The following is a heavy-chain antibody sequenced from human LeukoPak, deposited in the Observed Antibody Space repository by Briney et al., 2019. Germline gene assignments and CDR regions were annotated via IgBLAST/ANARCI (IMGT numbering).Heavy chain of an antibody. V-gene: IGHV4-39*07. J-gene: IGHJ6*03. D-gene: IGHD3-3*01. CDR2: IYYSGST. CDR3: ARGAYYDFWSGYQPSYYYMDV. Sequence: SETLSLTCTVSGGSISSSSYYWGWIRQPPGKGLEWIGSIYYSGSTYYNPSLKSRVTISVDTSKNQFSLKLSSVTAADTAVYYCARGAYYDFWSGYQPSYYYMDVWGKGTTVTVSS. CDR1: GGSISSSSYY.